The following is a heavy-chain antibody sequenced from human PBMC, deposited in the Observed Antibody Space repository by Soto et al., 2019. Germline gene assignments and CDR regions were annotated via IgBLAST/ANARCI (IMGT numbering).Heavy chain of an antibody. J-gene: IGHJ3*01. D-gene: IGHD4-17*01. CDR1: GFTISGYW. CDR3: ARDSTVTTSDAFDL. V-gene: IGHV3-7*01. Sequence: EVQLVESGGGLVQPGGSLRLSCAASGFTISGYWMTWVRQAPGRRLELVANIKQDGSEKNYVDSVKGRLTISRDNARNSLDLQMNSLRDEDTAVYYCARDSTVTTSDAFDLWGPGTMVTVSS. CDR2: IKQDGSEK.